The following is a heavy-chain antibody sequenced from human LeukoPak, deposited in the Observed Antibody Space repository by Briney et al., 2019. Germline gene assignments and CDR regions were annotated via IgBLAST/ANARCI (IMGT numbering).Heavy chain of an antibody. Sequence: EASAKVSCKASGYTFTSYYMHWVRQAPGQGLEWIGIINPSGGSTSYAQKFQGRVTMTRDTSTSTVYMELSSLRSEDTAVYYCARDRRYYYDSSGYIGPFDYWGQGTLVTVSS. V-gene: IGHV1-46*01. CDR1: GYTFTSYY. CDR3: ARDRRYYYDSSGYIGPFDY. D-gene: IGHD3-22*01. J-gene: IGHJ4*02. CDR2: INPSGGST.